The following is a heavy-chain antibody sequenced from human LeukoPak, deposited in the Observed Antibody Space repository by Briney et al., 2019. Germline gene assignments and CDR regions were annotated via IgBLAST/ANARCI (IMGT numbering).Heavy chain of an antibody. J-gene: IGHJ4*02. Sequence: GGSLRLSCAASGFTFISYAMSWVRQAPGKGLEWVSGVSGSDGITYYADSAKGRFAVSRNNSKNTLYLQMNSLRAEDTAVYYCAKGGVYDFWIRDFFDYWGQGTRVTVSS. CDR2: VSGSDGIT. D-gene: IGHD3-3*01. CDR1: GFTFISYA. CDR3: AKGGVYDFWIRDFFDY. V-gene: IGHV3-23*01.